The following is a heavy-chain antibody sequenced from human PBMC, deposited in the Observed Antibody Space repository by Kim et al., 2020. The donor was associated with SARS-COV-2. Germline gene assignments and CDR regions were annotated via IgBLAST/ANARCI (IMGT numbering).Heavy chain of an antibody. CDR3: VKDSGGYYQPDFGDY. CDR2: ISSNGGST. Sequence: GGSLRLSCSASGFTFSSYAMHWVRQAPGKGLEYVSAISSNGGSTYYADSVKGRFTISRDNSKNTLYLQMSSLRAEDTAVYYCVKDSGGYYQPDFGDYWGQGTLVTVSS. V-gene: IGHV3-64D*06. CDR1: GFTFSSYA. D-gene: IGHD3-22*01. J-gene: IGHJ4*02.